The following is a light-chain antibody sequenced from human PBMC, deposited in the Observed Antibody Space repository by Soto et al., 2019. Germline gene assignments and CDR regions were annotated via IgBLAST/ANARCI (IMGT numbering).Light chain of an antibody. J-gene: IGKJ3*01. Sequence: EIVMAQSPATLYVSPGERATLSFRASQSVSSNLAWYQQKPGQAPRLLIYGASTRATGIPARFSGSVSGTEVTLTIRSLQSEVFTVYYFQQYNTWPPRTFGPGTNMGIK. CDR2: GAS. V-gene: IGKV3-15*01. CDR1: QSVSSN. CDR3: QQYNTWPPRT.